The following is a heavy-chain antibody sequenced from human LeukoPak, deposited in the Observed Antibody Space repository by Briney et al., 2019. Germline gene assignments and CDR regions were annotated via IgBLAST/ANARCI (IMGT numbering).Heavy chain of an antibody. CDR3: ARGLRNIAVAGRLFDY. CDR2: IYYSGST. D-gene: IGHD6-19*01. J-gene: IGHJ4*02. CDR1: GGSISSSSYY. V-gene: IGHV4-39*01. Sequence: SETLSLTCTVSGGSISSSSYYWGWIRQPPGKGLEWIGSIYYSGSTYYNPSLKSRVTISVDTSKNQFSLKLSSVTAADTAVYYCARGLRNIAVAGRLFDYWGQGTLVTVSS.